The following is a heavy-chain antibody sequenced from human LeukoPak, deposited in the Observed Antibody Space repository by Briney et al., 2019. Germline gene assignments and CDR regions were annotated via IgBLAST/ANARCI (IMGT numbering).Heavy chain of an antibody. V-gene: IGHV1-69*04. D-gene: IGHD3-22*01. J-gene: IGHJ3*02. Sequence: ASVKVSCKAPGGTFSSYAISWVRQAPGQGLEWMGRIIPILGIANYAQKFQGRVTITADKSTSTAYMELSSLRSEDTAVYYCARAPDGYEAFDIWGQGTMVTVSS. CDR2: IIPILGIA. CDR1: GGTFSSYA. CDR3: ARAPDGYEAFDI.